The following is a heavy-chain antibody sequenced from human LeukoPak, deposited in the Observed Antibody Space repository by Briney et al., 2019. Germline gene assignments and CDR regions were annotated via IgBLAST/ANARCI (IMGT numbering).Heavy chain of an antibody. CDR2: ISSSSSTI. CDR1: GFTFSSYS. CDR3: ARGSPSITMIVVDWYFDL. J-gene: IGHJ2*01. V-gene: IGHV3-48*04. Sequence: PGGSLRLSCAASGFTFSSYSMNWVRQAPGKGLEWVSYISSSSSTIYYADSVKGRFTISRDNAKNSLYLQMNSLRAEDTAVYYCARGSPSITMIVVDWYFDLWGRGTLVTVSS. D-gene: IGHD3-22*01.